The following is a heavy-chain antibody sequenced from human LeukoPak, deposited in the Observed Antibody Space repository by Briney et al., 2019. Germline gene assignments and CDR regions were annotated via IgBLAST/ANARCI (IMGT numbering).Heavy chain of an antibody. CDR3: ARHPYCSSTSCYVDV. CDR1: GYSITSYW. CDR2: IYSGDSDT. J-gene: IGHJ6*02. Sequence: GAFLLISCEGAGYSITSYWICWWLQMPAKSVEWRGIIYSGDSDTRYSPSFQGQVTISADKSISTAYLQWSSLKASDTAMYYCARHPYCSSTSCYVDVWGQGTTVTVSS. V-gene: IGHV5-51*01. D-gene: IGHD2-2*01.